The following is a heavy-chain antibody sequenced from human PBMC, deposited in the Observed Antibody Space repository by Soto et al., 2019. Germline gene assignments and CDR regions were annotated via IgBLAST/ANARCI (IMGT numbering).Heavy chain of an antibody. Sequence: SETLSLTCTVSGGSISSYYWSWIRQPPGKGLEWIGYIYYSGSTNYNPSLKSRVTISVDTSKNQFSLKLSSVTAADTAVYYCASLQSYNWNYVNWGQGTLVTVSS. CDR3: ASLQSYNWNYVN. CDR2: IYYSGST. J-gene: IGHJ4*02. D-gene: IGHD1-7*01. CDR1: GGSISSYY. V-gene: IGHV4-59*01.